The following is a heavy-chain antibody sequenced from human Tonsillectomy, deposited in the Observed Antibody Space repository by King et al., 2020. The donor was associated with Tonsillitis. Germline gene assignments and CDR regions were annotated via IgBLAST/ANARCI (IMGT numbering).Heavy chain of an antibody. CDR1: GYTFTGYY. Sequence: VQLVESGAEVKKPGASLKVSCKASGYTFTGYYMHWVRQAPGQGLEWMGWINPNSGGPNYAQKFQGRVTMTRDTSISTAYMELSRLRSDDTAVYYCARVGIWYYYGMDVWGQGTTGTVSS. CDR3: ARVGIWYYYGMDV. D-gene: IGHD1-14*01. CDR2: INPNSGGP. J-gene: IGHJ6*02. V-gene: IGHV1-2*02.